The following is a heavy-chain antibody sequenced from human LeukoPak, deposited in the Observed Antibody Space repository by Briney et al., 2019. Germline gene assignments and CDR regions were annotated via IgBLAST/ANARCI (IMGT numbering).Heavy chain of an antibody. Sequence: ASVKVSCKASGYTFISYAMNWVRQAPGQGLEWMGWINTNTGNPTYAQGFTGRFVFSLDTSVSTAYLHISSLKAEDTAVYYCATDLKKGDTGCFDYWGQGTLVTVSS. CDR2: INTNTGNP. D-gene: IGHD2-21*02. CDR1: GYTFISYA. J-gene: IGHJ4*02. V-gene: IGHV7-4-1*02. CDR3: ATDLKKGDTGCFDY.